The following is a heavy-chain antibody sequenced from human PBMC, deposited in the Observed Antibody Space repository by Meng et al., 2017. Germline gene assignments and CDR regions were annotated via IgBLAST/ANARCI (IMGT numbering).Heavy chain of an antibody. D-gene: IGHD1-1*01. Sequence: EVQLVESGGGLVQPGGSLGLSCAASGLTFNNYWMHWVRQVPGKGLVWVSRISGDGSITNYADSVKGRFTISRDNAKNTLYLQMNSLRPEDTAVYYCLDEAPRSDYWGQGSLVTVSS. CDR3: LDEAPRSDY. J-gene: IGHJ4*02. V-gene: IGHV3-74*01. CDR1: GLTFNNYW. CDR2: ISGDGSIT.